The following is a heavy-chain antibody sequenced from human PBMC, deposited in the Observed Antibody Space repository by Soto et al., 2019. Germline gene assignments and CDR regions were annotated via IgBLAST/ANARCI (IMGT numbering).Heavy chain of an antibody. D-gene: IGHD2-15*01. J-gene: IGHJ3*02. V-gene: IGHV3-66*01. CDR1: GFTVSSNY. CDR3: ARGFGGRYCSGGSCYSVWLGNDAFDI. Sequence: GGSLRLSCAASGFTVSSNYMSWVRQAPGKGLEWVSVIYSGGSTYYADSVKGRFTISRDNSKNTLYLQMNSLRAEDTAVYYCARGFGGRYCSGGSCYSVWLGNDAFDIWGQGTMVTVSS. CDR2: IYSGGST.